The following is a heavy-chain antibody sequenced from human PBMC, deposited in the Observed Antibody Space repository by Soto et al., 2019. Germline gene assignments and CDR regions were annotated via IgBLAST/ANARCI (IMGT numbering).Heavy chain of an antibody. V-gene: IGHV1-3*01. CDR2: INAGNGNT. J-gene: IGHJ5*02. CDR1: GYTFTSYA. CDR3: ARVDKIAVAGSQPRALPTYNWFDP. Sequence: ASVKVSCKASGYTFTSYAMHWVRQAPGQRLEWMGWINAGNGNTKYSQKFQGRVTITRDTSASTAYMELSSLRSEDTAVYYCARVDKIAVAGSQPRALPTYNWFDPWGQGTLVTVSS. D-gene: IGHD6-19*01.